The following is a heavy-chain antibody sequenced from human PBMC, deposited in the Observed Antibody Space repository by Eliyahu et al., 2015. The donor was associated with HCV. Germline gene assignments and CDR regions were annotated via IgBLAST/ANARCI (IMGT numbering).Heavy chain of an antibody. CDR2: ISDGGXRT. V-gene: IGHV3-23*01. J-gene: IGHJ5*02. Sequence: EVQLLESGGDLVRPGGSLRLSCXASXFTFSXYTMAWVRQAPGKGLEGVSSISDGGXRTFYADSVKGRFTISRDNSKNTLSLQLTRLRAEDTAVYYCAKVFSLATYYYDGSASASGSWGQGTLVAVSS. CDR1: XFTFSXYT. CDR3: AKVFSLATYYYDGSASASGS. D-gene: IGHD3-22*01.